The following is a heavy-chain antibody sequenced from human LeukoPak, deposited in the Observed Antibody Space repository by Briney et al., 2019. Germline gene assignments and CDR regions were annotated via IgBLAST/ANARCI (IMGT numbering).Heavy chain of an antibody. CDR1: GFTFSSYA. V-gene: IGHV3-30-3*01. Sequence: GGSLRLSCAASGFTFSSYAMHWVRQAPGKGLEWVAVISYDGSNKYYADSVKGRFTISRDNSKNTLYLQMNSLRAEDTAVYYCAREDIAIDYWGQGTLVTVSS. CDR3: AREDIAIDY. D-gene: IGHD2-15*01. J-gene: IGHJ4*02. CDR2: ISYDGSNK.